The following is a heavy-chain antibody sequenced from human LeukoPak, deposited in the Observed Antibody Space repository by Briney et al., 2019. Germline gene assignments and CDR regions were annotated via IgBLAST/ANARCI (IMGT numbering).Heavy chain of an antibody. CDR2: ISSSGSTI. D-gene: IGHD2-2*01. CDR3: ARDGSSVASSILSFDY. CDR1: GFTFSSYE. J-gene: IGHJ4*02. Sequence: GGSLRLSCAASGFTFSSYEMNWVRQAPGKGLEWVSYISSSGSTIYYADSVKGRFTISRDNAKNSLYLQMNSLRAEDTAVYYCARDGSSVASSILSFDYWGQGTLVTVSS. V-gene: IGHV3-48*03.